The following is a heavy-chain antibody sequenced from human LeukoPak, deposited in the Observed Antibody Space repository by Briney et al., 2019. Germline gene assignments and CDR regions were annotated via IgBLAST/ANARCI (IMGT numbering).Heavy chain of an antibody. V-gene: IGHV3-21*01. CDR2: ISSSSYI. D-gene: IGHD3-10*01. CDR1: GFTFSSYS. CDR3: ARDWGPNYGSGSYYNDPYFDY. Sequence: GGSLRLSCAASGFTFSSYSMNWVRQAPGKGLEWVSSISSSSYIYYADSVKGQFTISRDNAKNSLYLQMNSLRAEDTAVYYCARDWGPNYGSGSYYNDPYFDYWGQGTLVTVSS. J-gene: IGHJ4*02.